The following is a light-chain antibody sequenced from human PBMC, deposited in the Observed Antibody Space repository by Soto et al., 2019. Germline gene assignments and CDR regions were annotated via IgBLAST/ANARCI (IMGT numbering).Light chain of an antibody. Sequence: DIQLTQSPSFLSAPVGDRVSITCLASQAINNSLAWYQQKPGQAPKLLLYSASSLQGGVPSRFSGSGSGTRFTLTISSLQPEDSATYYCQQLKIYPLTFGGGTKVEIK. CDR3: QQLKIYPLT. V-gene: IGKV1-9*01. CDR2: SAS. CDR1: QAINNS. J-gene: IGKJ4*01.